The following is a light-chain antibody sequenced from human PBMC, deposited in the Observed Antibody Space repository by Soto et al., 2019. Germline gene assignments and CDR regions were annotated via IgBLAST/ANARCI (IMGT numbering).Light chain of an antibody. CDR3: NSYTTSSTYV. CDR1: SSDVGGYNY. Sequence: QSVLTQPASVSGSPGQSITISCTGTSSDVGGYNYVSWYQQHPGKAPKLMIYDVSNRPSGVSNRFSGSKSGNTASLTISGVQAEDEADYYCNSYTTSSTYVFGTGTKVTVL. CDR2: DVS. J-gene: IGLJ1*01. V-gene: IGLV2-14*01.